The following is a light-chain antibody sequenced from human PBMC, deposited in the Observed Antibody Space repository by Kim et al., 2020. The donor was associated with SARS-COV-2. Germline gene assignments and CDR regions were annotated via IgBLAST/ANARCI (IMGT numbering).Light chain of an antibody. J-gene: IGLJ3*02. CDR1: ALPKQY. V-gene: IGLV3-25*03. Sequence: PGRTARITCSGDALPKQYAYWFQQKPGQAPVLVIYKDTQRPSGIPERFSGSTSGTTVTLTISGVQAEDEADYYCQSADSSDTFWVFGGGTQLTVL. CDR3: QSADSSDTFWV. CDR2: KDT.